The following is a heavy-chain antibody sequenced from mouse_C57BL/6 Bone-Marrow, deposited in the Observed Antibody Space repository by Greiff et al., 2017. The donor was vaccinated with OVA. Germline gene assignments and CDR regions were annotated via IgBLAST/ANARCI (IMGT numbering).Heavy chain of an antibody. D-gene: IGHD2-14*01. V-gene: IGHV1-69*01. Sequence: QVQLQQPGAELVMPGASVKLSCKASGYTFTSYWMHWVKQRPGQGLEWIGEIDPSDSYTNYNQKFKGKSTLTVDKSSSTAYMQLSNLTSEDSAVYYCAREGVLPFDYWGQGTTLTVSS. CDR1: GYTFTSYW. CDR3: AREGVLPFDY. CDR2: IDPSDSYT. J-gene: IGHJ2*01.